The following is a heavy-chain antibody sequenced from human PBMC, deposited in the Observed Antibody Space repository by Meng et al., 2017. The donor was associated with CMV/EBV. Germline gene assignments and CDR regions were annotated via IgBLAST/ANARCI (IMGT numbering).Heavy chain of an antibody. J-gene: IGHJ4*02. D-gene: IGHD3-22*01. Sequence: GGSLRLTCAASGFTFSSYAMSWVRQAPGKGLEWVSVIYSGGSSTYYADSVKGRFTISRDNSKNTLYLQMNSLRAEDTAVYYCAKVPTMTGYFDYWGQGTRVTVSS. CDR2: IYSGGSST. CDR3: AKVPTMTGYFDY. V-gene: IGHV3-23*03. CDR1: GFTFSSYA.